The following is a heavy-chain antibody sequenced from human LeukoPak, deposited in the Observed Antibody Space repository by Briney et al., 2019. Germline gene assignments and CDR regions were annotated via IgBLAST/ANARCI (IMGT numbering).Heavy chain of an antibody. CDR1: GGSISSGGYY. D-gene: IGHD5-18*01. J-gene: IGHJ4*02. Sequence: SETLSLTCTVSGGSISSGGYYWSWIRQPPGKGLEWIGYIYHSGSTYYNPSLKRRVTISVDRSKNQFSLKLSSVTAADTAVYYCARGKAMVTFYFDYWGQGTLVTVSS. CDR2: IYHSGST. V-gene: IGHV4-30-2*01. CDR3: ARGKAMVTFYFDY.